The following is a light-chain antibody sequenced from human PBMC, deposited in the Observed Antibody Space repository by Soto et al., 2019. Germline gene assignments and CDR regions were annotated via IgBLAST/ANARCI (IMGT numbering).Light chain of an antibody. V-gene: IGKV3-11*01. Sequence: EIVLTQSPATLSLSPGERATLSCRASQSVSSYLAWYQQKPGQAPRLLIYDASNRATGIPARFSGSGSGIDFTLTISSLEPEDFAVYYCQQRSNGLTFGGGTKVEIK. CDR2: DAS. CDR1: QSVSSY. J-gene: IGKJ4*01. CDR3: QQRSNGLT.